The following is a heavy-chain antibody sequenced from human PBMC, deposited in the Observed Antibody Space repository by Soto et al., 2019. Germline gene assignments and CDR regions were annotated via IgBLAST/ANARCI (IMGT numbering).Heavy chain of an antibody. Sequence: EVQLVESGGGLVQPGGSLRLSCAASGFTVSSNYMSWVRQAPGKGLEWVSVIYSGGSTYYADSVKGRFTISRDNSKNTLYLQMNSLRAEDTAVYYCARSGYRSWVDYWCQGILATVSS. J-gene: IGHJ4*02. CDR2: IYSGGST. D-gene: IGHD3-3*01. CDR1: GFTVSSNY. V-gene: IGHV3-66*01. CDR3: ARSGYRSWVDY.